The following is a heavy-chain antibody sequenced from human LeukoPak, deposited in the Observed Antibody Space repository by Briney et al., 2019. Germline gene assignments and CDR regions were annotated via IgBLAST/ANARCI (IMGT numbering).Heavy chain of an antibody. CDR3: AKGHTGTDWELFDY. CDR2: ISGSGGST. V-gene: IGHV3-23*01. D-gene: IGHD1-26*01. CDR1: GFTFRSYA. J-gene: IGHJ4*02. Sequence: GGSVRLSCAASGFTFRSYAMSWVRQAPGKGLEWVSAISGSGGSTYYADSMKGRFTISRDNSKNTLYLQMNSLRAEDTAVYYCAKGHTGTDWELFDYWGQGTLVTVSS.